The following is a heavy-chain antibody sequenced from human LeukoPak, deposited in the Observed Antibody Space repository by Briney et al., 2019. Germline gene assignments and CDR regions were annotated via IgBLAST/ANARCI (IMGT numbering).Heavy chain of an antibody. V-gene: IGHV3-48*03. Sequence: GGSLSLSCEASGFTFSSYEMTWVRQAPGKGLEWVSYISGSGSTMYYGDSVKGRFAISRDNAKNSLYLQMNSLRAEDTAVYYCARRVGAWGQGTLVTVSS. D-gene: IGHD1-26*01. CDR1: GFTFSSYE. CDR2: ISGSGSTM. CDR3: ARRVGA. J-gene: IGHJ5*02.